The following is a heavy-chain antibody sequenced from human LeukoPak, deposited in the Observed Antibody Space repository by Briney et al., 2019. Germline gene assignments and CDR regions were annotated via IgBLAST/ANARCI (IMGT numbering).Heavy chain of an antibody. CDR2: MNPNSGNT. V-gene: IGHV1-8*01. CDR3: ARAPYDFWSGNNWFDP. Sequence: ASVKVSCKASGYTFTSYDINWVRQATGQGLEWTGWMNPNSGNTGYAQKFQGRVTMTRNTSISTAYMELSSLRSEDTAVYYCARAPYDFWSGNNWFDPWGQGTLVTVSS. CDR1: GYTFTSYD. D-gene: IGHD3-3*01. J-gene: IGHJ5*02.